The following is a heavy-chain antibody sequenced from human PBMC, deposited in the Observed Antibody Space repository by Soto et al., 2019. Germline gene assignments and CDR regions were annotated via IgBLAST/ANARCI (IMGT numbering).Heavy chain of an antibody. Sequence: EVQLLESGGGLVQPGGSLRLSCVGSEFTFSNYAMNWVRQAPGEGPEWVSLICSSGGTTYYADSVKGRFSISRDNSKNTLYLQMNSLRVEDTAIYYCAKDIQGRGATTGDDAFDIWGQGTMVTVSS. CDR2: ICSSGGTT. J-gene: IGHJ3*02. CDR3: AKDIQGRGATTGDDAFDI. V-gene: IGHV3-23*01. CDR1: EFTFSNYA. D-gene: IGHD1-1*01.